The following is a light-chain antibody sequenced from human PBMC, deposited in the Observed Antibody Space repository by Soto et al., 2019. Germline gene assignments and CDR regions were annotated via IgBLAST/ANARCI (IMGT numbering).Light chain of an antibody. V-gene: IGKV1-12*01. J-gene: IGKJ4*01. Sequence: DFELTLYESYVSAXVGDXGTIXXRXSEDISTWLAWYQQKPLKAPKLLIYDASSLQIGVPSMFSGRRSGPDFNLTISSMQPEDFATYYCQQSYIRRVLAFGGRTKVDIK. CDR3: QQSYIRRVLA. CDR2: DAS. CDR1: EDISTW.